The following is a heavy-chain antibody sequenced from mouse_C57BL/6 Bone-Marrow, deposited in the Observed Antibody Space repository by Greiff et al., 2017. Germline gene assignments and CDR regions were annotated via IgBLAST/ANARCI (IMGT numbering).Heavy chain of an antibody. V-gene: IGHV1-81*01. CDR2: IYPRSGNT. D-gene: IGHD1-1*01. CDR3: ERRLGYGSSYMAWFAY. CDR1: GYTFTSYG. Sequence: QVQLQQSGAELARPGASVKLSCKASGYTFTSYGISWVKQRTGQGLEWIGEIYPRSGNTYYNEKFKGKATLTVNKSSSTAYMELRSLKSEDSTVYYCERRLGYGSSYMAWFAYWGQGTLVTVSA. J-gene: IGHJ3*01.